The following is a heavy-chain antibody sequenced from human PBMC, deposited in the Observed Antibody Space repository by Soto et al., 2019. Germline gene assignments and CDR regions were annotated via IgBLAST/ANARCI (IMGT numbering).Heavy chain of an antibody. CDR1: GGSVSSGSYY. CDR3: ARASSGYLYYYYGMDV. J-gene: IGHJ6*02. Sequence: SETLSLTCTVSGGSVSSGSYYWSWIRQPPGKGLEWIGYIYYSGSTNYNPSLKSRVTISVDTSKNQFSLKLSSVTAADTAVYYCARASSGYLYYYYGMDVWGPGTSVTVSS. V-gene: IGHV4-61*01. CDR2: IYYSGST. D-gene: IGHD3-22*01.